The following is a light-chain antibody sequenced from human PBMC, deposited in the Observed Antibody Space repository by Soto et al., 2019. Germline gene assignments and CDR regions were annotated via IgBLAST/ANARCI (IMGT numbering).Light chain of an antibody. Sequence: EIVLTQSPATLSLSTGERATLSWRASQSVSSYLAWYQQKPGQAPRLLIYDASNRATGIPARFSGSGSGTDFTLTISRLEPEDFAVYYCQQYGSSLITFGQGTRLGIK. CDR1: QSVSSY. CDR3: QQYGSSLIT. V-gene: IGKV3-20*01. J-gene: IGKJ5*01. CDR2: DAS.